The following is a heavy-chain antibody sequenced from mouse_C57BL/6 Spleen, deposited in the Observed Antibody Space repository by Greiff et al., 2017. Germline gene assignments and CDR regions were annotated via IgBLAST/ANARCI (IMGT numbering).Heavy chain of an antibody. Sequence: QVQLQQPGAELVRPGSSVKLSCKASGYTFTSYWMHWVKQRPIQGLEWIGNIDPSDSDTHYNQKFKDKATLTGDKSSSTAYLQLSSLTSEDSAVYYCAREEYYDGSKGFDYWGQGTTLTVSS. D-gene: IGHD1-1*01. V-gene: IGHV1-52*01. CDR2: IDPSDSDT. CDR1: GYTFTSYW. CDR3: AREEYYDGSKGFDY. J-gene: IGHJ2*01.